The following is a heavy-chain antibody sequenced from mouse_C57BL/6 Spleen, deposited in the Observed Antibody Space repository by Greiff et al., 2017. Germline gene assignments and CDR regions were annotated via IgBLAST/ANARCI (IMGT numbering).Heavy chain of an antibody. J-gene: IGHJ2*01. D-gene: IGHD2-12*01. CDR1: GYTFTSYW. CDR3: ARGDSNDVLDY. CDR2: IDPSDIYT. V-gene: IGHV1-69*01. Sequence: QVQLQQPGAELVMPGASVKLSCKASGYTFTSYWMHWVKQRPGQGLEWIGEIDPSDIYTNYNQKFKGKSTLTVDKSSSTAYMQLSSLTSEDSAVDYCARGDSNDVLDYWGQGTTLTVSS.